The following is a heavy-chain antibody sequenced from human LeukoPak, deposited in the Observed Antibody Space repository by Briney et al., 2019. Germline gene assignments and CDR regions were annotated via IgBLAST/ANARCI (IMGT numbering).Heavy chain of an antibody. J-gene: IGHJ4*02. Sequence: ASVKVSCKASGYTFTSYYMHWVRQAPGQGLGWMGIINPSGGSTSYAQKFQCRVTMTRDTSTSTVYMELSSLRSEDTAVYYCASAGYDGAFDYWGQGTLVTVSS. V-gene: IGHV1-46*03. CDR2: INPSGGST. CDR1: GYTFTSYY. D-gene: IGHD5-12*01. CDR3: ASAGYDGAFDY.